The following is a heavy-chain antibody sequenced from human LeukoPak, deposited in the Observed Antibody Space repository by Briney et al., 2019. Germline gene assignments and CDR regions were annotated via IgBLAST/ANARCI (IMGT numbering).Heavy chain of an antibody. CDR3: SRATFSASYWGYYYYYMDV. V-gene: IGHV3-7*01. CDR1: GFTFSSYW. D-gene: IGHD1-26*01. CDR2: IKQDGSKK. Sequence: GGSLRLSCAASGFTFSSYWMSWVRQAPGKGLEWVANIKQDGSKKYYVDSVKGRFTISRDNAKNSLYLQIRSLRAEDTAVYFCSRATFSASYWGYYYYYMDVWGKGTTVTVSS. J-gene: IGHJ6*03.